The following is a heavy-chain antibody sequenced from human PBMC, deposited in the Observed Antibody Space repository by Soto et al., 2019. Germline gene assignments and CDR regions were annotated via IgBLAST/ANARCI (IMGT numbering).Heavy chain of an antibody. J-gene: IGHJ3*02. V-gene: IGHV1-18*01. CDR3: ARDQTKWLTDAFDI. CDR1: GYTFISYG. D-gene: IGHD5-12*01. Sequence: HVQLVQSGAEVKKPGASLKVSCKASGYTFISYGVIWVRQAPGQGLEWLGWISPYNGNTNYAQKFQGRITMTTDTSTSTVYMDLRSRRTDDTAVYYCARDQTKWLTDAFDIWGQGTMVVVSS. CDR2: ISPYNGNT.